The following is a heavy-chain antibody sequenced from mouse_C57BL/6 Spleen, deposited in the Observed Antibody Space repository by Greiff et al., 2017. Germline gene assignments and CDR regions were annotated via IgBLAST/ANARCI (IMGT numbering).Heavy chain of an antibody. D-gene: IGHD2-5*01. J-gene: IGHJ1*03. CDR3: ARSYYSNYEYFDV. Sequence: QVQLKESGAELVKPGASVKISCKASGCAFSSYWMNWVKQRPGKGLEWIGQIYPGDGDPNYNGKFKGKATLTADKSSSTAYMQLSSLTSEDSAVYFCARSYYSNYEYFDVWGTGTTVTVSS. CDR2: IYPGDGDP. V-gene: IGHV1-80*01. CDR1: GCAFSSYW.